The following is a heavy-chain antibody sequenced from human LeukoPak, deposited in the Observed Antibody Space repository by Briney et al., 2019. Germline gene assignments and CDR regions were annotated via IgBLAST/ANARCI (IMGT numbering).Heavy chain of an antibody. V-gene: IGHV4-39*07. CDR3: ARDGNYGDSGLDAFDI. CDR1: GVSISSSNSY. CDR2: IYQSGNT. D-gene: IGHD4-17*01. J-gene: IGHJ3*02. Sequence: PSETLSLTCTVSGVSISSSNSYWGWIRQPPGKGLEWIGSIYQSGNTHYNPSLKSRVTISVDTSKNQFSLKLNSVTAADTAVYYCARDGNYGDSGLDAFDIWGQGTMVTVSS.